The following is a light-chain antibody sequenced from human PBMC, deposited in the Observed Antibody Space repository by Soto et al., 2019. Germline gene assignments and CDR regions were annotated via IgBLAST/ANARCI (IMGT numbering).Light chain of an antibody. CDR2: SNN. J-gene: IGLJ1*01. Sequence: VLTQPPSASGTPGQRVTISCSGSSSNIGRNTVSWYQQLPGTAPKLLIYSNNERPSGVPDRFSGSKSGTSASLAISGLQFEDEAGYYCASWDNSLNGHVFGAGTKVTVL. CDR1: SSNIGRNT. CDR3: ASWDNSLNGHV. V-gene: IGLV1-44*01.